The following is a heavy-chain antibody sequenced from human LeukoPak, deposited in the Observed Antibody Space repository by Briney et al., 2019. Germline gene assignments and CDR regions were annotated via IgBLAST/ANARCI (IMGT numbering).Heavy chain of an antibody. Sequence: PGRSLRLSCAASGFTFSSYGMHWVRQAPGKGLEWVAVISYDGSNKYYADSVKGRLTISRDNSKNTLYLQMNSLRAEDTAVYYCAKDEQLAFDYWGQGTLVTVSS. D-gene: IGHD6-6*01. CDR3: AKDEQLAFDY. V-gene: IGHV3-30*18. CDR1: GFTFSSYG. J-gene: IGHJ4*02. CDR2: ISYDGSNK.